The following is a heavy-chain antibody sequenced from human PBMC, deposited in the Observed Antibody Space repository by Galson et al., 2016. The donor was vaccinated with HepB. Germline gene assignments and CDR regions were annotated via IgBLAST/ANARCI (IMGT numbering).Heavy chain of an antibody. Sequence: SETLSLTCAVYGGSFSGSYWSWIRQPPGKGLEWIGEITLSGSTTYNPSLKSRVAISIDTPKVPFSLKLSSVTAADTAVYYCARGAALDYYYAPDVWGQGTTVTVSS. CDR2: ITLSGST. J-gene: IGHJ6*02. V-gene: IGHV4-34*01. CDR3: ARGAALDYYYAPDV. CDR1: GGSFSGSY.